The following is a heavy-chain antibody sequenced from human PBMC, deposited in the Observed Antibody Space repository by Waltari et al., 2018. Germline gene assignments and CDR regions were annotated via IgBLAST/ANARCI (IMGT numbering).Heavy chain of an antibody. Sequence: EVQLVESGGGLVQPGGSLRLSCAASGFTFSSYGMNWVRQAPGKGLEWISYISGSGTTIYYADSVKGRFTISRDDAENSLNLQMNSLRAEDTALYYCARRFDSWGQGTRVTVSS. V-gene: IGHV3-48*03. CDR2: ISGSGTTI. CDR3: ARRFDS. CDR1: GFTFSSYG. J-gene: IGHJ4*02.